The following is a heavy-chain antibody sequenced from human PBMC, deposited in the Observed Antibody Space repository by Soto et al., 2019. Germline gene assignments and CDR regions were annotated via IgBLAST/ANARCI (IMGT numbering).Heavy chain of an antibody. CDR1: GGIFSDFS. J-gene: IGHJ6*02. D-gene: IGHD6-13*01. Sequence: QVQLVQSGAEVKKPGSSLKVSCKASGGIFSDFSFSWVRQAPGQGLEWMGGVMPIFGGPDYAQRFRGRVTITADAVTRTAFMELRGLTSEDTATYYCASSLRMPGIGNYYYGMDVWGQGTTVTVSS. V-gene: IGHV1-69*12. CDR3: ASSLRMPGIGNYYYGMDV. CDR2: VMPIFGGP.